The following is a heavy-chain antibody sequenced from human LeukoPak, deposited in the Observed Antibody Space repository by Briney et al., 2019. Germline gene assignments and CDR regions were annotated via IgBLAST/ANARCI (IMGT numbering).Heavy chain of an antibody. CDR2: IKQDGSEK. D-gene: IGHD6-13*01. J-gene: IGHJ6*03. Sequence: GGSLRLSCAASGFTFSSYWMSWVRQAPGKGLEWVANIKQDGSEKYYVDSVKGRFTISRDNAKNSLYLQMNSLRAEDTAVYYCARGRIAAAGNYYYYYYMDVWGKGNPGHRLL. V-gene: IGHV3-7*01. CDR1: GFTFSSYW. CDR3: ARGRIAAAGNYYYYYYMDV.